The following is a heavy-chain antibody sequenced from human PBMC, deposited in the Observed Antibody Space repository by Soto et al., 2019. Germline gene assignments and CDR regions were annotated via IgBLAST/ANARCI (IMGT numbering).Heavy chain of an antibody. CDR1: GFTFNIYG. J-gene: IGHJ5*02. CDR2: ISYDGYNK. CDR3: AKGPRPYGSSSWYWFDP. D-gene: IGHD6-13*01. Sequence: QEQLVESGGGVVQPGRSLRLSCAASGFTFNIYGMHWVRQAPGKGLEWVAVISYDGYNKDHADSVKGRFTISRDNSKNSLYLQMNSVRDEDTAVYYCAKGPRPYGSSSWYWFDPWGQGTLVTVSS. V-gene: IGHV3-30*18.